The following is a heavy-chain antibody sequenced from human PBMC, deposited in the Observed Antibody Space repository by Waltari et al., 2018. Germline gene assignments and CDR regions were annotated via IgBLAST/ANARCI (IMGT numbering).Heavy chain of an antibody. CDR3: AKNPRGYSSGWYYFDY. CDR2: ISGSGGST. J-gene: IGHJ4*02. D-gene: IGHD6-19*01. CDR1: GFTFSSYA. V-gene: IGHV3-23*04. Sequence: EVQLVESGGGLVQPGGSLRLSCAASGFTFSSYAMSWVRQAPGKGLEWVSAISGSGGSTYYADSVKGRFTMSREKSKNTLYLQMNSLRAEDTAVYYCAKNPRGYSSGWYYFDYWGQGTLVTVSS.